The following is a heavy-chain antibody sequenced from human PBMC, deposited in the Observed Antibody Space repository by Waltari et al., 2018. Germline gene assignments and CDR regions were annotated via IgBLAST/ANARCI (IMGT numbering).Heavy chain of an antibody. CDR2: VSGSGATT. D-gene: IGHD5-12*01. Sequence: EVQLLESGGGLVQPGGSLRLSCAASGFSFGGFGMNWVGQAPGKGLEWVSGVSGSGATTYYADSVRGRFTVSRDNNRNTMYLQMNSLRAEDTAVYYCAKAFRGYSGSYFDIWGRGTLVAVSA. CDR3: AKAFRGYSGSYFDI. V-gene: IGHV3-23*01. CDR1: GFSFGGFG. J-gene: IGHJ4*02.